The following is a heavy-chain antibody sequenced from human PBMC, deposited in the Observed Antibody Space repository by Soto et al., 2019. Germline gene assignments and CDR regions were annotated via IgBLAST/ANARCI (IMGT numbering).Heavy chain of an antibody. V-gene: IGHV1-18*01. CDR2: ISTYIGNT. D-gene: IGHD2-8*01. CDR3: ARDDVGYCSNGVCYTKPLDY. J-gene: IGHJ4*02. Sequence: QVQLVQSGAEVKKPGASVKVSCKASGYTFTSYGISWVRQAPGQGLEWMGWISTYIGNTHYAQKFPGRVTMTTDTSTTTAYLELRSLRSDDTAVYYCARDDVGYCSNGVCYTKPLDYWGQGALVTVSS. CDR1: GYTFTSYG.